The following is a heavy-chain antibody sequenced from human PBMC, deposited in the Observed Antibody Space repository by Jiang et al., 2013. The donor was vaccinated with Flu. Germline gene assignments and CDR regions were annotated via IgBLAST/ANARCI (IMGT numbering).Heavy chain of an antibody. CDR1: GGTFSSYA. CDR2: IIPIFGTA. V-gene: IGHV1-69*01. J-gene: IGHJ6*02. CDR3: ARIGYCSSTSCYEGYYYGMDV. D-gene: IGHD2-2*01. Sequence: SGAEVKKPGSSVRVSCKASGGTFSSYAISWVRQAPGQGLEWMGGIIPIFGTANYAQKFQGRVTITADESTSTAYMELSSLRSEDTAVYYCARIGYCSSTSCYEGYYYGMDVWGQGTRSPSP.